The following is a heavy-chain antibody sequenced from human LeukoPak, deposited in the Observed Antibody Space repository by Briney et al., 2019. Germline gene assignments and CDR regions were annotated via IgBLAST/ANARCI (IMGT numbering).Heavy chain of an antibody. V-gene: IGHV4-39*01. CDR1: GGSISSSSYY. D-gene: IGHD3-16*01. CDR3: ARQGGAIDY. J-gene: IGHJ4*02. Sequence: PSETLSLTCTVSGGSISSSSYYWGWIRQPPGKGLEWIGSIYYSGSTYYNPSLKSRVTISVDTSKNQFSLKLSSVTAADTAVYYCARQGGAIDYWGQGTLVTVPS. CDR2: IYYSGST.